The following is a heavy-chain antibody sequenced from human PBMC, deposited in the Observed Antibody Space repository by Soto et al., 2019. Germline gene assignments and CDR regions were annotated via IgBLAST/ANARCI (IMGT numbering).Heavy chain of an antibody. CDR3: ARGGWELPRPFDY. D-gene: IGHD2-15*01. CDR2: IIPIFGTA. V-gene: IGHV1-69*06. J-gene: IGHJ4*02. CDR1: GGTFSSYA. Sequence: SVKVSCKASGGTFSSYAISWVRQAPGQGLEWMGGIIPIFGTANYAQKFQGRVTITADKATSTVYMELSSLRSEDTAVYYCARGGWELPRPFDYWGQGTLVTVSS.